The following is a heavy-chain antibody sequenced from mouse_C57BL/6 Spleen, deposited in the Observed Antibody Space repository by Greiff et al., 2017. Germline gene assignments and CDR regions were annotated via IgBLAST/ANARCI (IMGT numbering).Heavy chain of an antibody. V-gene: IGHV5-4*01. J-gene: IGHJ4*01. Sequence: EVKLMESGGGLVKPGGSLKLSCAASGFTFSSYAMSWVRQTPEKRLEWVATISDGGSYTYYPDNVKGRFTISRDNAKNNLYLQMSHLKSEDTAMYYCARDEGSNYVGKNYYYAMDYWGQGTSVTVSS. CDR1: GFTFSSYA. D-gene: IGHD2-5*01. CDR2: ISDGGSYT. CDR3: ARDEGSNYVGKNYYYAMDY.